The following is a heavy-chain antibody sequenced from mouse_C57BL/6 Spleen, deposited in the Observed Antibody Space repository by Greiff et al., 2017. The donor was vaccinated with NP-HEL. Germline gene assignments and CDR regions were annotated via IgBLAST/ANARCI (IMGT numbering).Heavy chain of an antibody. D-gene: IGHD1-1*01. V-gene: IGHV1-5*01. CDR3: TSTYYGSSYGYAMDY. J-gene: IGHJ4*01. CDR2: IYPGNSDT. CDR1: GYTFTSYW. Sequence: EVQLQESGTVLARPGASVKMSCKTSGYTFTSYWMHWVKQRPGQGLEWIGAIYPGNSDTSYNQKFKGKAKLTAVTSASTAYMELSSLTNEDSAVYYCTSTYYGSSYGYAMDYWGQGTSVTVSS.